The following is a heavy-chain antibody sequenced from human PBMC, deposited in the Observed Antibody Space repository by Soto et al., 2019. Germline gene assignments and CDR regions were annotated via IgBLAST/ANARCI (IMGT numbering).Heavy chain of an antibody. Sequence: ASVKVSCKASQYTFANYYIHWLRQAPGQGLEWVGIINPSSGSTTYPQRLQGRVTVTRDTSTSTVYMDLFTLRSEDTAVYYCAREPRDTTVLRFHYYYGMDLWGQGTPVTVSS. J-gene: IGHJ6*02. V-gene: IGHV1-46*04. CDR3: AREPRDTTVLRFHYYYGMDL. CDR1: QYTFANYY. D-gene: IGHD1-1*01. CDR2: INPSSGST.